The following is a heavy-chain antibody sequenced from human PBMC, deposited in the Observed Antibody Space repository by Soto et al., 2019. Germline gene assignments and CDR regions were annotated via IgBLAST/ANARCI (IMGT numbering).Heavy chain of an antibody. CDR1: GYTFFDHY. J-gene: IGHJ6*02. V-gene: IGHV1-2*02. D-gene: IGHD3-3*01. CDR3: ARGGVTRIEVMDV. Sequence: ASVKVSCKTSGYTFFDHYLYWVRQAPGQGLEWMGWINPRNGDKKYAQKFQGRVTMIRDTIITTTYMDLSALTSDDTAVYYCARGGVTRIEVMDVWGPGTTVTVSS. CDR2: INPRNGDK.